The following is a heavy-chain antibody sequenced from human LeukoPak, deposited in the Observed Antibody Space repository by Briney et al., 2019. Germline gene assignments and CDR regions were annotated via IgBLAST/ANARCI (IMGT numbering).Heavy chain of an antibody. CDR1: GYTFTSYG. V-gene: IGHV1-18*01. CDR3: ARVPTHYDYVWGSYRYTGDY. D-gene: IGHD3-16*02. J-gene: IGHJ4*02. Sequence: ASVKVSCKASGYTFTSYGISWVRHAPGQGLEWMGWISAYNGNTNYAQKLQGRVTMTTDTSTSTAYMELRSLRSDDTAVYYCARVPTHYDYVWGSYRYTGDYWGQGTLVTVSS. CDR2: ISAYNGNT.